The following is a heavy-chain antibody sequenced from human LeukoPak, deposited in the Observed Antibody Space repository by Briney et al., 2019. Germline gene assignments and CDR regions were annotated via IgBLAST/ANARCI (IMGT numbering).Heavy chain of an antibody. D-gene: IGHD6-19*01. CDR3: VEGIEQWLAEDYFDY. CDR2: ISSNGGST. J-gene: IGHJ4*02. Sequence: GGSLRLSCSASGFTFSSYAMHWVRQAPGKGLEYVSAISSNGGSTYYADSVKGRFTISRDNSKNTLYLQMSSLRAEDTAVYYCVEGIEQWLAEDYFDYWGQGTLVTVSS. V-gene: IGHV3-64D*06. CDR1: GFTFSSYA.